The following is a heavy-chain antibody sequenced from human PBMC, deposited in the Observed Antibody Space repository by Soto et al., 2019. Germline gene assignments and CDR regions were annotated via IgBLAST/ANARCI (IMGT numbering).Heavy chain of an antibody. J-gene: IGHJ4*02. Sequence: QITLKASGPPLVRPAQTLTLTCAFSGFSLTTTSMGVAWIRQPPGKALEWLALIYWDDDQRYSPSLKDRLTISKDTSRSRVVLTISNMNPEDTGTYFCANAGDYDLLSFDHWGTGTLVTVSS. V-gene: IGHV2-5*02. CDR1: GFSLTTTSMG. CDR2: IYWDDDQ. CDR3: ANAGDYDLLSFDH. D-gene: IGHD4-17*01.